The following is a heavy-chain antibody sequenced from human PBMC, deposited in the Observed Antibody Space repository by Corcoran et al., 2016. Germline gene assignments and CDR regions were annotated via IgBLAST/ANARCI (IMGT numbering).Heavy chain of an antibody. D-gene: IGHD3-10*01. CDR3: ARRPGIMTMGIDY. V-gene: IGHV3-30*03. CDR2: ISYDGSDK. J-gene: IGHJ4*02. CDR1: GFIFSSYG. Sequence: QVQLVESGGGVVQPGKSLRLSCVASGFIFSSYGMHWVRQAPGKGLEWVAVISYDGSDKYYADSVKGRFTISRDNSKNTLYLQMNSLSTEATALYYCARRPGIMTMGIDYWGQGTLVTVSS.